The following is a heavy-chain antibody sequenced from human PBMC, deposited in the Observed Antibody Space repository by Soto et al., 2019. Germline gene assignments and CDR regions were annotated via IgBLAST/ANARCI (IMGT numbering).Heavy chain of an antibody. CDR2: SNHSGST. Sequence: QVQLQQWGAGLLKPSDTLSLTCAVCGLSFSRHYSSWIRQPPGKGLEWMGESNHSGSTNYKPSLKSRVTISVDTSKNQFSLKLSSVTAEDTAVYYCARYVRRDFDWSNRGYYFAYSGQGTLVTVSS. D-gene: IGHD3-9*01. CDR1: GLSFSRHY. V-gene: IGHV4-34*01. CDR3: ARYVRRDFDWSNRGYYFAY. J-gene: IGHJ4*02.